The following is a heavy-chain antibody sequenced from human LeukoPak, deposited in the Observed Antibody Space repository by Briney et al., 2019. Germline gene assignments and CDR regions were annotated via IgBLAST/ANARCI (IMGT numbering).Heavy chain of an antibody. Sequence: GGSLRLSCAASGFTFSSYSMNWVRQAPGKGLEWVSSISSSSSYIYYADSVKGRFTVSRDNAKNSLYLQMNSLRAEDTAVYYCAREAPDSSSGEPGGAFDIWGQGTMVTVSS. CDR1: GFTFSSYS. J-gene: IGHJ3*02. CDR2: ISSSSSYI. CDR3: AREAPDSSSGEPGGAFDI. D-gene: IGHD6-13*01. V-gene: IGHV3-21*01.